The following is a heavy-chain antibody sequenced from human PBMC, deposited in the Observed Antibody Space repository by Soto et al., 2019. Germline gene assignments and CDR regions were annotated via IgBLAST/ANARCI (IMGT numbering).Heavy chain of an antibody. V-gene: IGHV3-43*01. Sequence: GGSLRLSCEASGLKLDDYMMHWVRQAPGKGMEWISLISWDGGRIDYADSIKGRSTASRDNTKTPLYLHMDSLTSADTAIYLCGYDTNGVNGMDVWGQGTPVTVSS. CDR2: ISWDGGRI. CDR3: GYDTNGVNGMDV. D-gene: IGHD3-10*01. J-gene: IGHJ6*02. CDR1: GLKLDDYM.